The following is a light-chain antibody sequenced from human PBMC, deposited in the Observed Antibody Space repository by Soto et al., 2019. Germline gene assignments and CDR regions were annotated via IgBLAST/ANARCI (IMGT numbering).Light chain of an antibody. CDR3: QQSYSTPLT. CDR1: QSISSH. CDR2: AAS. J-gene: IGKJ4*01. V-gene: IGKV1-39*01. Sequence: DIRMTQSPSSLSASVGDRVTITCRASQSISSHLNWYQQKPGKAPKLLIYAASSLQSGVPSRFSGSGSGTDFTLTISSLQPEDFATYYCQQSYSTPLTFGGGTKVEIK.